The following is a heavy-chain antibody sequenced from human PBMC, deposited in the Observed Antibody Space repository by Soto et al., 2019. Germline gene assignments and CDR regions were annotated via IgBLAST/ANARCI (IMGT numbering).Heavy chain of an antibody. CDR1: GGSISSSSYY. J-gene: IGHJ4*02. D-gene: IGHD3-10*01. CDR3: ARHPYYGSGPDY. V-gene: IGHV4-39*01. CDR2: IYYSGST. Sequence: QLQLQESGPGLVKSSETLPLTCAVSGGSISSSSYYWAWIRQPPGKGLEWIGSIYYSGSTYYNPSLKSRVSISVDTSKNQFSLKLSSVTAADTAVYYCARHPYYGSGPDYWGQGTLVTVSS.